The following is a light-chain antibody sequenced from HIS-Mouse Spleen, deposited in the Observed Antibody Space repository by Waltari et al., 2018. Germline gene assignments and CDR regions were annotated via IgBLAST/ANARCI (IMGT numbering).Light chain of an antibody. Sequence: QSALTHAAFVSASPEQPIPISRPGPSSDLGCYNRLSRYQQHPVEAAKLMIYEGSKLHSEVSIRFSGSKSGNTASLTISGLQAEDEADYYCCSYAGSSTLVFGGGTKLTVL. CDR1: SSDLGCYNR. J-gene: IGLJ3*02. CDR3: CSYAGSSTLV. CDR2: EGS. V-gene: IGLV2-23*01.